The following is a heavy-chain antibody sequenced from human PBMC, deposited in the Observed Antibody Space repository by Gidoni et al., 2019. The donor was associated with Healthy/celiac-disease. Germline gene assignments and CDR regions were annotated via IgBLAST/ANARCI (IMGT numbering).Heavy chain of an antibody. J-gene: IGHJ4*02. V-gene: IGHV3-23*01. CDR2: ISGSGGST. CDR1: GFTSSSYA. D-gene: IGHD3-16*02. Sequence: EVQLLESGGGLVQPGGSLRLSCAASGFTSSSYAMSWVRQAPGKGLEWVSAISGSGGSTYYADSVKGRFTISRDNSKNTLYLQMNSLRAEDTAVYYCAKDSYDYVWGSYRYFDYWGQGTLVTVSS. CDR3: AKDSYDYVWGSYRYFDY.